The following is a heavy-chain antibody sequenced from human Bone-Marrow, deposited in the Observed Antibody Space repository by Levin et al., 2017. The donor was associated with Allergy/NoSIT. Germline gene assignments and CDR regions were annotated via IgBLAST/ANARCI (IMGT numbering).Heavy chain of an antibody. CDR2: ISWNSGSL. V-gene: IGHV3-9*01. Sequence: PGGSLRLSCTASGFTFDDYAMHWVRQGPGKGLEWVSGISWNSGSLAYADSVKGRFTISRDNAKNSLYLQMNSLRAEDTAFYYCVKDKSAATPDYFDYWGEGTLVTVSS. D-gene: IGHD2-15*01. CDR3: VKDKSAATPDYFDY. CDR1: GFTFDDYA. J-gene: IGHJ4*02.